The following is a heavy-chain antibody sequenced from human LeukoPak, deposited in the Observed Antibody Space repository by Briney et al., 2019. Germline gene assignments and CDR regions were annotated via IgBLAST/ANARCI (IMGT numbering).Heavy chain of an antibody. J-gene: IGHJ6*02. CDR3: ARDMTYYYGMDV. V-gene: IGHV3-33*01. CDR1: GFTFSSFG. CDR2: IWSDGNNK. D-gene: IGHD3-16*01. Sequence: GGSLRLSCAASGFTFSSFGMHWVRQAPGKGLEWVAVIWSDGNNKYYADSVKGRFTISRDNSKNTLYLQMSSLRAEDTAVYYCARDMTYYYGMDVWGQGTTVTVSS.